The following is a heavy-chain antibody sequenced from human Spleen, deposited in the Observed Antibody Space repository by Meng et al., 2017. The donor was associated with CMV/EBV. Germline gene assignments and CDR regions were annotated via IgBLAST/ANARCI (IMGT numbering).Heavy chain of an antibody. J-gene: IGHJ5*02. D-gene: IGHD2-2*01. CDR2: ISSSSTYI. CDR1: GFTFSIYG. V-gene: IGHV3-21*01. Sequence: SGFTFSIYGMNWVRQAPGKGLEGVSSISSSSTYISYADSVKGRFTISRDNAKSSLDLQMSSLRAEDTAVYYCAKCSSTRCYYSNWFDPWGPGTLVTVSS. CDR3: AKCSSTRCYYSNWFDP.